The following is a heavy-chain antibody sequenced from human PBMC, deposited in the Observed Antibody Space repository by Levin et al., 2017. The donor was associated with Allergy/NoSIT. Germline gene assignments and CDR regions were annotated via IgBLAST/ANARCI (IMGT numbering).Heavy chain of an antibody. CDR1: GFTVSSNY. CDR3: ARDQVITFGGVIVRQAFDI. Sequence: GESLKISCAASGFTVSSNYMSWVRQAPGKGLEWVSVIYSGGSTYYADSVKGRFTISRDNSKNTLYLQMNSLRAEDTAVYYCARDQVITFGGVIVRQAFDIWGQGTMVTVSS. D-gene: IGHD3-16*02. V-gene: IGHV3-66*01. CDR2: IYSGGST. J-gene: IGHJ3*02.